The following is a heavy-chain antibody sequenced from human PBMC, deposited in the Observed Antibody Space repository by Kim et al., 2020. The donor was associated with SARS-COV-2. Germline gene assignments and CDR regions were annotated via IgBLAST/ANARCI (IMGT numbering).Heavy chain of an antibody. CDR3: ARDPGYSSSSIDY. J-gene: IGHJ4*02. V-gene: IGHV3-48*03. D-gene: IGHD6-6*01. Sequence: GGSLRLSCAASGFTFSSYEMNWVRQAPGKGLEWVSYISSSGSTIYYADSVKGRFTISRDNAKNSLYLQMNSLRAEDTAVYYCARDPGYSSSSIDYWGQGTLVTVSS. CDR1: GFTFSSYE. CDR2: ISSSGSTI.